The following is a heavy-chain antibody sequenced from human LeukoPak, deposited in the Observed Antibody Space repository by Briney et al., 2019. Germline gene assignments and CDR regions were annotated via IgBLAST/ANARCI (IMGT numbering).Heavy chain of an antibody. CDR1: GYTFTGYY. CDR2: INPNSGGT. Sequence: ASVKVSCKASGYTFTGYYMHWVRQAPGQGLEWMVWINPNSGGTNYAQKFQGRVTMTRDTTISTAYMELSRLRSDDTAVYYCARDPPAKCSSTSCFTSYLGYWGQGTLVTVSS. J-gene: IGHJ4*02. V-gene: IGHV1-2*02. D-gene: IGHD2-2*01. CDR3: ARDPPAKCSSTSCFTSYLGY.